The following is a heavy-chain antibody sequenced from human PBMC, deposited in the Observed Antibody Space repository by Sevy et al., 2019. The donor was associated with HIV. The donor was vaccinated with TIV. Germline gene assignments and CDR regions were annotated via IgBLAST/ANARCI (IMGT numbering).Heavy chain of an antibody. CDR1: GFSVGDYA. J-gene: IGHJ3*02. CDR3: TRDRGRCASCHRLARGAFDI. D-gene: IGHD2-2*01. Sequence: GGSLRLSCTVSGFSVGDYAMSWVRQAPGKGLEWVGVIRSNTNGGEKEYAESVKGRFTFSRDDSKNKVYLQMNSLKSEDTAVYYCTRDRGRCASCHRLARGAFDIWGQGTVVTVSS. CDR2: IRSNTNGGEK. V-gene: IGHV3-49*04.